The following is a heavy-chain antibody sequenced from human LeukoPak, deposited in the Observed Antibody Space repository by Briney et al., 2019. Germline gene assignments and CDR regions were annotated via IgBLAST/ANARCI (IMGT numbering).Heavy chain of an antibody. Sequence: ASVKVSCKASGHTFTNYGITWVRQAPGQGLEWMGWISAYNGNTNYAQKFQGRVTMTTDTSTSTAYMELRSLRSDDTAVYYCARDPLVRGWFNPWGQGTLVTVSS. D-gene: IGHD3-10*01. CDR1: GHTFTNYG. V-gene: IGHV1-18*01. CDR3: ARDPLVRGWFNP. CDR2: ISAYNGNT. J-gene: IGHJ5*02.